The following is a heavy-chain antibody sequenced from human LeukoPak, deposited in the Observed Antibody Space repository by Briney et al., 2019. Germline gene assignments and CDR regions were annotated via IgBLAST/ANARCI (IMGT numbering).Heavy chain of an antibody. Sequence: SETLSLTCTSSGGSISSHYWSWIRQPPGKGLEWIGYIYYSGCTNYNPSLKSRVTMSVDTSKNQFSLKLSSVTAADTAVYYCARASRLHCSSTSCYRWVAYGMDVWGQGTTVTVSS. CDR1: GGSISSHY. CDR2: IYYSGCT. V-gene: IGHV4-59*08. D-gene: IGHD2-2*02. CDR3: ARASRLHCSSTSCYRWVAYGMDV. J-gene: IGHJ6*02.